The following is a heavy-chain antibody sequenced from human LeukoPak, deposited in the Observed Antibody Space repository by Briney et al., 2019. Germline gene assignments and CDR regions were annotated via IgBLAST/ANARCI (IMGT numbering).Heavy chain of an antibody. CDR1: GGSISSYY. Sequence: SETLSLTCTVSGGSISSYYWSWIRQPAGKGLEWIGRIYTSGSTNYNPSLKSRVTMSVDTSKNQFSLKLRSVTAADTAVYYCARDEGYCSGGSCSPKAYNWFDPWGQGTLVTVSS. CDR3: ARDEGYCSGGSCSPKAYNWFDP. V-gene: IGHV4-4*07. CDR2: IYTSGST. J-gene: IGHJ5*02. D-gene: IGHD2-15*01.